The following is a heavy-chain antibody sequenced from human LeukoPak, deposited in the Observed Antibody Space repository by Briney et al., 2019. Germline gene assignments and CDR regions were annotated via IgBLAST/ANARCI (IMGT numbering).Heavy chain of an antibody. CDR3: ARGDLSCHGSRSYCAFDI. J-gene: IGHJ3*02. D-gene: IGHD3-10*01. CDR1: GDSMSGYY. CDR2: IFYSGSN. Sequence: PSETLSLTCTVSGDSMSGYYWSWIRQPPAMGLEWIGFIFYSGSNHYHPSLNSRVTISIDTSKDQFSLKLSSVTAADTAVYFCARGDLSCHGSRSYCAFDIWGQGTMVTVSS. V-gene: IGHV4-59*12.